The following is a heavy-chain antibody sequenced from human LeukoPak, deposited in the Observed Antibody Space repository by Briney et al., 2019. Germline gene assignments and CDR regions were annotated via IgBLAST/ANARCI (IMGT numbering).Heavy chain of an antibody. CDR2: IKQDGSEK. CDR1: GFTFSSYW. D-gene: IGHD3-3*01. CDR3: ARGGDPYYDFWDINTGDY. Sequence: GGSLRLSCAASGFTFSSYWMSWVRQAPGKGLEWVANIKQDGSEKYYVDSVKGRFTISRDNAKNSLYLQMNSLRAEDTAVYYCARGGDPYYDFWDINTGDYWGRGTLVTVSS. J-gene: IGHJ4*02. V-gene: IGHV3-7*01.